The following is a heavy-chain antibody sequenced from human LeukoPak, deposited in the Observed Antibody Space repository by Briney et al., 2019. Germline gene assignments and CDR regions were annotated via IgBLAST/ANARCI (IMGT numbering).Heavy chain of an antibody. CDR2: IYTSGST. V-gene: IGHV4-61*02. CDR3: ARDRIYFDTSGLNAFDI. D-gene: IGHD3-22*01. CDR1: GGSISSGSYY. Sequence: SETLSLTCTVSGGSISSGSYYWSWIRQPAGKGLEWIGRIYTSGSTNYNPSLKSRVTISVDTSKNQFSLKLSSVTAADTAVYYCARDRIYFDTSGLNAFDIWGQGTVVTVSS. J-gene: IGHJ3*02.